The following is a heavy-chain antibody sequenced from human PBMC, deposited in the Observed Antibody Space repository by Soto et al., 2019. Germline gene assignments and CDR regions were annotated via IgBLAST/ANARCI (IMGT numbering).Heavy chain of an antibody. CDR2: INGDGSTT. CDR1: GLTFSSHW. J-gene: IGHJ6*02. CDR3: AIYSGV. V-gene: IGHV3-74*01. D-gene: IGHD2-15*01. Sequence: EVQLVESGGDLVQPGGSLRLSCVASGLTFSSHWMHWVRQAPGKGLVWVSHINGDGSTTRYADSVKGRFTISRDNAKNTLYLQMNSLRAEDTAVYYCAIYSGVWGQGTTVTVSS.